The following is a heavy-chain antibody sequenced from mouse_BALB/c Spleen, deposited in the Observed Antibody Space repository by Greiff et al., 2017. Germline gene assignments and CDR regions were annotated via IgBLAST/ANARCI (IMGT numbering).Heavy chain of an antibody. V-gene: IGHV1-7*01. Sequence: VQLQESGAELAKPGASVKMSCKASGYTFTSYWMHWVKQRPGQGLEWIGYINPSTGYTEYNQKFKDKATLTADKSSSTAYMQLSSLTSEDSAVYYCAFTTVAFYDAMDYWGQGTSVTVSS. D-gene: IGHD1-1*01. CDR2: INPSTGYT. CDR3: AFTTVAFYDAMDY. CDR1: GYTFTSYW. J-gene: IGHJ4*01.